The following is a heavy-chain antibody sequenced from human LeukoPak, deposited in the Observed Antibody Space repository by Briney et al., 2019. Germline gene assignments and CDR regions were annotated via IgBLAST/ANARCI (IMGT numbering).Heavy chain of an antibody. CDR1: GFTVSSNY. Sequence: GGSLRLSCAASGFTVSSNYKSWARQAPGKGLEWVSVIYSGGSTYYADSVKGRFTISRDNSKNTLYLQMNSLRAEDTAVYYCARAVSSTSQSFDLWGRGTLVTVSS. CDR3: ARAVSSTSQSFDL. V-gene: IGHV3-66*01. D-gene: IGHD2-2*01. J-gene: IGHJ2*01. CDR2: IYSGGST.